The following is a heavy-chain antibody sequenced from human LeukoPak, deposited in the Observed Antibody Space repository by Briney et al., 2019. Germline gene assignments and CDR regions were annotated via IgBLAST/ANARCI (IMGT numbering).Heavy chain of an antibody. V-gene: IGHV3-21*01. J-gene: IGHJ6*03. CDR3: ARVQYYEFSNGYGGIYMDV. D-gene: IGHD3-3*01. CDR1: GFTFSDSR. CDR2: ITSTSGHI. Sequence: GGSLRLSCAASGFTFSDSRVNWVAQAPGKGLEWFSSITSTSGHIFYGGSLKGRFTVSIDYAKNTMFLQMNSLRAEDTAVYYCARVQYYEFSNGYGGIYMDVWGKGTPVTVSS.